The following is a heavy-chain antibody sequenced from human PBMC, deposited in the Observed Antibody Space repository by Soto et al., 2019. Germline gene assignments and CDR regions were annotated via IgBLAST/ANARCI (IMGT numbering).Heavy chain of an antibody. CDR3: AKDGAPYYDSSGYPVRPIDY. V-gene: IGHV3-23*01. Sequence: GGSLRLSCAASGFTFSSYAMSWVRQAPGKGLEWVAAISGSGGSTYYADSVKGRFTISRDNSKNTLYLQMNSLRAEDTAVYYCAKDGAPYYDSSGYPVRPIDYWGQGTLVTVSS. D-gene: IGHD3-22*01. CDR1: GFTFSSYA. CDR2: ISGSGGST. J-gene: IGHJ4*02.